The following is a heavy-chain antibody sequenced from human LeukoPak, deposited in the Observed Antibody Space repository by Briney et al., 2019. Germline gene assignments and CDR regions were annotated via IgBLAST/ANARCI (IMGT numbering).Heavy chain of an antibody. CDR3: ARDRYYDSSGPPD. Sequence: SETLSLTCTVSGGSLSSGSYYWGWIRQPAGKGLEWIGRIYTSGSTNYNPSLKSRVTISVNTSKNQFSLKLSSVTAADTAVYYWARDRYYDSSGPPDWGQGTLVTVSS. J-gene: IGHJ4*02. V-gene: IGHV4-61*02. D-gene: IGHD3-22*01. CDR1: GGSLSSGSYY. CDR2: IYTSGST.